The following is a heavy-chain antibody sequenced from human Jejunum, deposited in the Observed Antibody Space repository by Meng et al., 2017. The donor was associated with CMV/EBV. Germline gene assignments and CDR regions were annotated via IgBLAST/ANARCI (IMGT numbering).Heavy chain of an antibody. D-gene: IGHD5-12*01. CDR2: ISAYNGNT. CDR1: GYTFTNYG. CDR3: ARIGYSFGEINDY. Sequence: ASGYTFTNYGTSWVRQAPGQGLEWMGWISAYNGNTNYAQKLQGRVTMTTGTSTSTAYMELRSLRSDDTGVYYCARIGYSFGEINDYWGQGTLVTVSS. J-gene: IGHJ4*02. V-gene: IGHV1-18*01.